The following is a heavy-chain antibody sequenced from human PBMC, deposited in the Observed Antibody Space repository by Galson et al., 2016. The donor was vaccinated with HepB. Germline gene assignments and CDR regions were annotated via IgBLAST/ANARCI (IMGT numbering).Heavy chain of an antibody. D-gene: IGHD3-9*01. CDR1: GYTFTSNG. CDR3: ARDGRYQFDS. CDR2: ISANSGDT. V-gene: IGHV1-18*01. J-gene: IGHJ5*01. Sequence: SVKVSCKASGYTFTSNGISWVRQAPGQGLEWMGWISANSGDTNYAWKFQGRITMTTETPTTTANMERTRLRSDDTAMYYCARDGRYQFDSWGLGTLVTVSS.